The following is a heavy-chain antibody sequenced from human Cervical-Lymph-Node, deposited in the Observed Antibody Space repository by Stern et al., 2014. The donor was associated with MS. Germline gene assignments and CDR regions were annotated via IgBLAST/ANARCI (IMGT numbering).Heavy chain of an antibody. CDR3: ARIAYGGNYFDY. J-gene: IGHJ4*02. Sequence: VQLVDSGAEVKKPGASVKVSCKASGYSFTSYGISWVRQAPGQGLEWMGLINPHNDKTDFAQNLQGRVAITTDTSTGTAYMDLRSLRSDDTAVYYCARIAYGGNYFDYWGQGTLVTVSS. V-gene: IGHV1-18*01. CDR1: GYSFTSYG. D-gene: IGHD4-23*01. CDR2: INPHNDKT.